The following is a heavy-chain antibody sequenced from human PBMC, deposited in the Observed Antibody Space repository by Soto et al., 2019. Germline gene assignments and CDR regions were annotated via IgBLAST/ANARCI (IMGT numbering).Heavy chain of an antibody. Sequence: QLQLQESGSGLVKPSQTLSLTCAVSGGSINSGGYSWSWIRQPPGKGLEWIGYIYLSGSTYYNPSPKMRITIYVDRSRNHSSLKLSSVTAADPAVYSWARGGGYTFDYWGQGTLVTVSS. CDR3: ARGGGYTFDY. CDR1: GGSINSGGYS. V-gene: IGHV4-30-2*01. D-gene: IGHD3-16*01. CDR2: IYLSGST. J-gene: IGHJ4*02.